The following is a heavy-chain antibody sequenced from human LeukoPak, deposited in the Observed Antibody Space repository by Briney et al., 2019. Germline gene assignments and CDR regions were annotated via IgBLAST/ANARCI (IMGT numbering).Heavy chain of an antibody. D-gene: IGHD3-10*01. CDR1: GGSISSSSSY. CDR3: SRQSGGLGWFDP. CDR2: IYYSGNT. V-gene: IGHV4-39*01. J-gene: IGHJ5*02. Sequence: SETLSLTCTVSGGSISSSSSYWGWIRQPPGKGLEWIGSIYYSGNTYYNPSLKSRVTISVDTSKNQFSLKLTSVTAADTAVYYCSRQSGGLGWFDPWGQGTLVTVSS.